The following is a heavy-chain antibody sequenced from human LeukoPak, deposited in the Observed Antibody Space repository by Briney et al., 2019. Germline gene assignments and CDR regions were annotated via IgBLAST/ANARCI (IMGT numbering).Heavy chain of an antibody. CDR3: AREGGYIYGNSFDY. CDR2: INHSGST. V-gene: IGHV4-34*01. J-gene: IGHJ4*02. Sequence: KTSETLSLTCAVYGGSFSDYYWSWIRQPPGKGLEWIGEINHSGSTKYNPSLKSRVTISVDTSKNQFSLKLSSVTAADTAVYYCAREGGYIYGNSFDYWGQGTLVTVSS. D-gene: IGHD5-18*01. CDR1: GGSFSDYY.